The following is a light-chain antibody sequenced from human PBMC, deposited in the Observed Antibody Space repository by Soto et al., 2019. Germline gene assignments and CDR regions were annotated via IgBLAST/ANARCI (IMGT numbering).Light chain of an antibody. CDR1: QGISSY. CDR2: AAS. J-gene: IGKJ3*01. V-gene: IGKV1-8*01. Sequence: AIRMTQSPSSFSASTGDRVTITCRASQGISSYLAWYQQKPGKAPKLLIYAASTLQSGLPSRFSRSESGTDFTLTISCLQSEDVATYYCQQYYSYPFTFGPGTKVDIK. CDR3: QQYYSYPFT.